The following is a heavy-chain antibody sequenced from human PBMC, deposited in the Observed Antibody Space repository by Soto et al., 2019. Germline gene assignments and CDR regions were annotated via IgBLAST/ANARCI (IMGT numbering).Heavy chain of an antibody. D-gene: IGHD2-15*01. CDR1: GYTFTSND. Sequence: QVQLVQSGAEVKKPGASVKVTCMASGYTFTSNDMHWVRQAPGQRLEWMGWINAGNGNTKYSQKFQGRVTITRDTSASTAYMELSSLRSEDTAVYYCARGPGGPDGPGDYWGQGTLVTVSS. V-gene: IGHV1-3*01. CDR3: ARGPGGPDGPGDY. CDR2: INAGNGNT. J-gene: IGHJ4*02.